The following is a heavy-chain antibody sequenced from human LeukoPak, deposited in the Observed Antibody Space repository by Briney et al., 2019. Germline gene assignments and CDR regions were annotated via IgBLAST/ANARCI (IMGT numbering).Heavy chain of an antibody. CDR1: GFIFTSFA. CDR3: ATEHWGPNS. J-gene: IGHJ4*02. Sequence: PGGSLRLSCAASGFIFTSFAIHWVRQAPGKGLEWVAFIRYDGSNKYYADSVKGRFTISRDNSKNTLYLQMSSLRGEDTALYYCATEHWGPNSWGQGTLVTVSS. V-gene: IGHV3-30*02. CDR2: IRYDGSNK. D-gene: IGHD3-16*01.